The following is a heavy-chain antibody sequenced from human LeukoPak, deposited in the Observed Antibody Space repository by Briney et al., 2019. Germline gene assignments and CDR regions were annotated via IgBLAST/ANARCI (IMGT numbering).Heavy chain of an antibody. CDR1: GXTFNSXX. V-gene: IGHV3-23*01. CDR2: ISGSGGST. Sequence: GXXXXXSXXASGXTFNSXXMSWVRQAXGXXLEWVSAISGSGGSTYYADSVKGRFTISRDNSKNTLYLQMNSLRAEDTAVYYCAHLPQRITMVRGVILDYWGQGTLVTVSS. D-gene: IGHD3-10*01. J-gene: IGHJ4*02. CDR3: AHLPQRITMVRGVILDY.